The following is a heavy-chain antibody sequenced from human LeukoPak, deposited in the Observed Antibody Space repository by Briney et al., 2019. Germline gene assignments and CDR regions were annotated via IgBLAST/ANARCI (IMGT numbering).Heavy chain of an antibody. CDR2: ISGSGGSA. V-gene: IGHV3-23*01. CDR3: ANQGGDSGYDSYYFDY. J-gene: IGHJ4*02. Sequence: GGSLRLSCAASGFTFSSYAMSWVRQAPGKGLEWVSAISGSGGSAYYADSVKGRFTISRDDSKNTLYLQMNSLRAEDTAVYYCANQGGDSGYDSYYFDYWGQGTLVTVSS. CDR1: GFTFSSYA. D-gene: IGHD5-12*01.